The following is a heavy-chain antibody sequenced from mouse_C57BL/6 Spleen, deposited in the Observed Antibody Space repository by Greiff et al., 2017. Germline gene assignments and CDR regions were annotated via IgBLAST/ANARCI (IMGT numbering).Heavy chain of an antibody. CDR1: GFTFSDYG. D-gene: IGHD2-5*01. J-gene: IGHJ3*01. V-gene: IGHV5-17*01. Sequence: EVKLVESGGGLVKPGGSLKLSCAASGFTFSDYGMHWVSQAPEKGLEWVAYISSGSSTIYYADTVKGRFTISRDNAKNTLFLQLTSLRSEDTAMYYCAKAYYSNYGFAYWGQGTLVTVSA. CDR3: AKAYYSNYGFAY. CDR2: ISSGSSTI.